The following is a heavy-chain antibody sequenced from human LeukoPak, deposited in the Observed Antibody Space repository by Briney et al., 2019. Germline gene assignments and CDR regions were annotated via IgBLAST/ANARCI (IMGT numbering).Heavy chain of an antibody. V-gene: IGHV1-2*02. Sequence: ASVKVSCTASGYTFTGYYMHWVRQAPGQGLEWMGWINPNSGGTNYAQTFQGRVTMTRDTSISTAYMELSRLRSDGTAVYYCARDQGVRDILTGYYYYYYMDVWGKGTTVTVSS. D-gene: IGHD3-9*01. CDR1: GYTFTGYY. CDR3: ARDQGVRDILTGYYYYYYMDV. CDR2: INPNSGGT. J-gene: IGHJ6*03.